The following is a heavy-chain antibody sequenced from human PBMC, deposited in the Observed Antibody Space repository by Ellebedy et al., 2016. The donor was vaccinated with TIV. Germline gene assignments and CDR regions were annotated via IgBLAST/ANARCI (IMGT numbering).Heavy chain of an antibody. CDR2: INHSGST. CDR3: AREGGLRYFDWLETPFDY. Sequence: MPSETLSLTCAVYGGSFSGYYWSWIRQPPGKGLEWIGEINHSGSTNYNPSLKSRVTISVDTSKNQFSLKLSSVTAADTAVYYCAREGGLRYFDWLETPFDYWGQGTLVTVSS. D-gene: IGHD3-9*01. CDR1: GGSFSGYY. V-gene: IGHV4-34*01. J-gene: IGHJ4*02.